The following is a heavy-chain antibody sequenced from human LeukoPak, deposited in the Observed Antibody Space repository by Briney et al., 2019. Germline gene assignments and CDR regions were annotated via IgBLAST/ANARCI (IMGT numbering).Heavy chain of an antibody. J-gene: IGHJ4*02. CDR3: ARPLNDYTFDY. CDR2: INPNNGGT. Sequence: GASVKASCKASGHTVTGYNMHWVRQAPGQGLEWMGWINPNNGGTIYAQKFRGRVTMTRDTSISTAYMELSSLRSDDTAVYYCARPLNDYTFDYWGQGTLVTVSS. V-gene: IGHV1-2*02. D-gene: IGHD4-11*01. CDR1: GHTVTGYN.